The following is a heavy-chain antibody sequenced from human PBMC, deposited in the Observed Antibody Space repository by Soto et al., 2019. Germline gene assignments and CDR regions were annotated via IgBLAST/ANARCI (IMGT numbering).Heavy chain of an antibody. CDR3: ARDMSQVVVAAKGWFDP. V-gene: IGHV1-69*06. D-gene: IGHD2-15*01. CDR1: GGTFSSYA. J-gene: IGHJ5*02. Sequence: SVQFFCKASGGTFSSYAISWVRPAPGQGLEWMGGIIPIFGTANYAQKFQGRVTITADKSTSTAYMELSSLRSEDTAVYYCARDMSQVVVAAKGWFDPWGQGTLVTV. CDR2: IIPIFGTA.